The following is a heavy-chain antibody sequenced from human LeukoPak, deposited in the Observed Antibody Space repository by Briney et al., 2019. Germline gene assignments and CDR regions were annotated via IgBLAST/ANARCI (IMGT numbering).Heavy chain of an antibody. D-gene: IGHD6-13*01. CDR1: GFTFSDYA. V-gene: IGHV3-64D*06. J-gene: IGHJ4*02. CDR3: VRKFQLALAIHFDA. Sequence: PGGSLRLYCSASGFTFSDYAMYWVRQAPGKGLESVSGISSNGGSTYHADSVKGRFTISRDNSKNTLYLQMSSLRGEDTAVYYWVRKFQLALAIHFDAWRQATLHTGAS. CDR2: ISSNGGST.